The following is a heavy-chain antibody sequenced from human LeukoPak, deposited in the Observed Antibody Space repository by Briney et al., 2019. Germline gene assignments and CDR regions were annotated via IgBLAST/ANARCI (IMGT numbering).Heavy chain of an antibody. Sequence: GSLRLSCAASGFTFSIYAMSWVRQAPGKGLQWVSSITSRGESTWYVDSVKGRFTITRDNSENTLYLQMHSLRAEDTAVYCCARDRPNYYGSDGHYYRRDGDYWGRGTLVSVSS. V-gene: IGHV3-23*01. CDR3: ARDRPNYYGSDGHYYRRDGDY. J-gene: IGHJ4*02. CDR1: GFTFSIYA. CDR2: ITSRGEST. D-gene: IGHD3-22*01.